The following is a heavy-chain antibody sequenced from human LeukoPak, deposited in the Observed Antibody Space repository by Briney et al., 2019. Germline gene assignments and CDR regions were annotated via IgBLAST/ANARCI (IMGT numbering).Heavy chain of an antibody. V-gene: IGHV3-21*04. CDR3: ARRKAAAGSNFDY. CDR1: GFTFSNYN. Sequence: PGGSLRLSCEASGFTFSNYNMNWVRQAPGQRLEWVSSITSSSSYVFYADSVKGRFTISRDNAQNSLYLQMNSLRAEDTALYYCARRKAAAGSNFDYWGQGTLVTVSS. D-gene: IGHD6-13*01. J-gene: IGHJ4*02. CDR2: ITSSSSYV.